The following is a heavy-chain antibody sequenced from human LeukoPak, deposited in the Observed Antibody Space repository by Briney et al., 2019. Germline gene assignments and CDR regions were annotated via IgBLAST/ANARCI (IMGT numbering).Heavy chain of an antibody. CDR1: GGSISSSNW. D-gene: IGHD5-24*01. Sequence: QPSGTLSLTCAVSGGSISSSNWWSWVRQPPGKGLEWIGEINHSGSTNYNPSLKSRVTISVDTSKNQFSLKLSSVTAADTAVYYCARRWLHRKGFDYWGQGTLVTVSS. CDR3: ARRWLHRKGFDY. J-gene: IGHJ4*02. V-gene: IGHV4-4*02. CDR2: INHSGST.